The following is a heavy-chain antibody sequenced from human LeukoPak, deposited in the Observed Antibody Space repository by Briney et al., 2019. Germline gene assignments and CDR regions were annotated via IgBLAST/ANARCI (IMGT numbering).Heavy chain of an antibody. D-gene: IGHD3-10*01. CDR2: IYHSGTA. J-gene: IGHJ6*03. V-gene: IGHV4-38-2*02. Sequence: SKTLSLTCTVSGLPISSGYYWSWIRQSPGQGLEWIGSIYHSGTAFYNPSLKSRVTMSVDKSKNQYSLKLSSVTAADTAIYHCAKDGVGRFRYYYYYMDVWGNGTTVTVSS. CDR3: AKDGVGRFRYYYYYMDV. CDR1: GLPISSGYY.